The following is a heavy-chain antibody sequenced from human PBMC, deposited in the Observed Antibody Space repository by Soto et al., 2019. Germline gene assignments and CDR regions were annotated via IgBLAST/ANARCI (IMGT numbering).Heavy chain of an antibody. V-gene: IGHV3-7*03. J-gene: IGHJ4*02. CDR2: IIKDGGER. D-gene: IGHD3-10*01. Sequence: LRLSCAASGFTFSNYWMTWVRQAPGKGLEWVANIIKDGGERSYVDSVKGRFIISRDNAKNSLYLEMNSLRVEDTAVYYCARDWGGLGYWGQGTLVTSPQ. CDR1: GFTFSNYW. CDR3: ARDWGGLGY.